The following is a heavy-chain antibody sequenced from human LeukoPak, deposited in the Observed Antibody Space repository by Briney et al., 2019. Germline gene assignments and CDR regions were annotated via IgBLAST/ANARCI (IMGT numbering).Heavy chain of an antibody. D-gene: IGHD3-22*01. CDR1: GFTFSSYG. CDR2: ISYDGSNK. J-gene: IGHJ4*02. CDR3: AKMSEPYYDSSGYVDY. Sequence: GGSLRLSCAASGFTFSSYGMHWVRQAPGKGLEWVAVISYDGSNKYYADSVKGRFTISRDNSKNTLYLQMNSLRAEDTAVYYCAKMSEPYYDSSGYVDYWGQGTLVTVSS. V-gene: IGHV3-30*18.